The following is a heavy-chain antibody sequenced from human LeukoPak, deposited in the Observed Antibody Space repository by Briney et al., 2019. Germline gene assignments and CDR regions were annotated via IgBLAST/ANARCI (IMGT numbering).Heavy chain of an antibody. V-gene: IGHV4-59*08. D-gene: IGHD6-19*01. CDR2: FYNSGST. Sequence: PSETLSLTCTVSGASVNSYFWSWIRQPPGKGLEWIACFYNSGSTSYSDSLKCRVTISVDTSKNQVSLKLTSVTAADTAVYYCASAKQWLAFDFWGQGNLVTVTS. CDR3: ASAKQWLAFDF. J-gene: IGHJ4*02. CDR1: GASVNSYF.